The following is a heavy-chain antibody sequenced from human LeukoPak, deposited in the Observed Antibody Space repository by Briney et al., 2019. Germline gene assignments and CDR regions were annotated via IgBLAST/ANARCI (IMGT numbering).Heavy chain of an antibody. D-gene: IGHD3-22*01. Sequence: SETLSLTCAVYGGSFSGYYWSWIRQPPGKGLEWIGEINHSGSTNYNPSLKSRVTISVDTSKNQFSLKLSSVTAADTAVYYCARPGFGSSGPPDGFDIWGQGTMVTVSS. CDR3: ARPGFGSSGPPDGFDI. CDR1: GGSFSGYY. V-gene: IGHV4-34*01. CDR2: INHSGST. J-gene: IGHJ3*02.